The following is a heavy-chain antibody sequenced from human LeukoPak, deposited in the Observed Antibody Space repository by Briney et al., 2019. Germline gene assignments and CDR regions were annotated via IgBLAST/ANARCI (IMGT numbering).Heavy chain of an antibody. Sequence: PSETLSLTCTVSGGSISSSSHYWGWIHQPPGRGLEWIGSIYYSGSTYYNPSLKSRVTISVDTSKNQFSLRLSSVTAADTAVYFCARQKITTSDYWGQGTLVTVSS. CDR2: IYYSGST. V-gene: IGHV4-39*01. D-gene: IGHD3-22*01. J-gene: IGHJ4*02. CDR1: GGSISSSSHY. CDR3: ARQKITTSDY.